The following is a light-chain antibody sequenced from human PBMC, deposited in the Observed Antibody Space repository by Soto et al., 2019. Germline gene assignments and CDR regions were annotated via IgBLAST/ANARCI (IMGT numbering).Light chain of an antibody. CDR2: GAS. CDR1: QSVSSRY. J-gene: IGKJ1*01. CDR3: QQYRNWPRT. V-gene: IGKV3-15*01. Sequence: EVVLTQSPGTLSLSPGSSATLSCMASQSVSSRYLAWYQQRTGQATRLLVYGASTKATDMPGRFSGRGSGTEFTLTINKLQSEDFAVYYCQQYRNWPRTFGQGTKVDI.